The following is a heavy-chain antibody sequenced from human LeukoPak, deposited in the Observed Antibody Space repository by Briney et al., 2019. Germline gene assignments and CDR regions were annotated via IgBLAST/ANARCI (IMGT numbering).Heavy chain of an antibody. V-gene: IGHV1-69*04. CDR1: GGTFSSYA. Sequence: SVKVTCKASGGTFSSYAISWVRRAPGQGPEYMGRIIPILGIANYAQRFQGRVTITADTSTSTAYMELRSLRSDDTAVYYCARVLQLTYYYDSSGYPDAFDIWGQGTMVTVSS. CDR2: IIPILGIA. CDR3: ARVLQLTYYYDSSGYPDAFDI. D-gene: IGHD3-22*01. J-gene: IGHJ3*02.